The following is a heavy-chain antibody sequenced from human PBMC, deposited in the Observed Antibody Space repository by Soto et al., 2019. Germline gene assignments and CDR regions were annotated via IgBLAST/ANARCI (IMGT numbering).Heavy chain of an antibody. J-gene: IGHJ4*02. CDR2: INQDGSEK. CDR1: GFTFSSYW. CDR3: SASLDY. V-gene: IGHV3-7*01. Sequence: GGSLRLSCAASGFTFSSYWMDWVRQAPGKGLEWVANINQDGSEKHYIDSVKGRFTISRDNAKNSLYLQMSSLTAEDSALYYCSASLDYWGQGTLVTVSS.